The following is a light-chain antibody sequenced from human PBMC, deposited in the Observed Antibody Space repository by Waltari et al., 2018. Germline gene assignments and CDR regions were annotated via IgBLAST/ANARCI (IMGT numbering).Light chain of an antibody. J-gene: IGKJ4*01. V-gene: IGKV1-39*01. CDR1: QSISNF. CDR3: QQSYSSLST. Sequence: DIQMTQSPSSLSASVGDSVTITCRASQSISNFLNWYQQKPGKAPRLLIYTSSTLQGGVPARFNGSGSVTDFTLTISSLLPEDFATYYCQQSYSSLSTFGGGTKVEIK. CDR2: TSS.